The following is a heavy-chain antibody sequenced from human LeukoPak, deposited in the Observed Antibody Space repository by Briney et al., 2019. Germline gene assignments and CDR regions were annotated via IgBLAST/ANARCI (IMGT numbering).Heavy chain of an antibody. Sequence: GGSLRLSCVASGFTFGSYWMNWVRQAPGKGLEWVSNIRQDGSEKKYVDSVKGRFTISRDNAKNALYLQMNSLRAEDTAVYYCASISYDDYENWGQGTLVTVSS. J-gene: IGHJ4*02. V-gene: IGHV3-7*05. CDR3: ASISYDDYEN. CDR2: IRQDGSEK. CDR1: GFTFGSYW. D-gene: IGHD4-17*01.